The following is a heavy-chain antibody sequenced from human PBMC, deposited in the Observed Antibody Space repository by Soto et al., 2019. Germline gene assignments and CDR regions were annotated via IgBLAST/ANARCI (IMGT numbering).Heavy chain of an antibody. CDR3: ADQKGGYSYGRGPFDY. CDR1: GFTFSSTW. Sequence: EVQLVESGGGLVQHVGSLRLSCAASGFTFSSTWMSWVRQAPGKVLEWVANLQQDGSEKYYVYSVKGRFTISRDIAKNSLYLQMNSLRGEDTAVYYCADQKGGYSYGRGPFDYLGQGTLVTVSS. J-gene: IGHJ4*02. V-gene: IGHV3-7*05. CDR2: LQQDGSEK. D-gene: IGHD5-18*01.